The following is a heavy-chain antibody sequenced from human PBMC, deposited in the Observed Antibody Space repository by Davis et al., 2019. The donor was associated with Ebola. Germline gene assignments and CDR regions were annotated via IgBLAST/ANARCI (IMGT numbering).Heavy chain of an antibody. J-gene: IGHJ6*04. D-gene: IGHD3-3*01. CDR2: VTGTADKT. V-gene: IGHV3-23*01. CDR1: GSLFRSYV. Sequence: PGGPLRPSCTALGSLFRSYVMNWVRLVPGRGLEWVSSVTGTADKTHYAASVKGRSTISRDNSKTTLYLQMNSLRGEDTAVYYCARSGLSFGVVKYHYGMDAWGKGTTVTVSS. CDR3: ARSGLSFGVVKYHYGMDA.